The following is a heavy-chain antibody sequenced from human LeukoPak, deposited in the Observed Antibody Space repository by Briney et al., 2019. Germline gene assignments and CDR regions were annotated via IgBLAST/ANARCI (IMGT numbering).Heavy chain of an antibody. CDR3: ARAILRYSSGWYPGY. Sequence: ASVKVSCKASGYTFNSYDISWVRQAPGQGLEWMAWISTYNGNTNYALKVQGRATMTTDTSTSTAYMELSRLRSDDTAVYYCARAILRYSSGWYPGYWGQGTLVTVSS. V-gene: IGHV1-18*01. D-gene: IGHD6-19*01. CDR2: ISTYNGNT. CDR1: GYTFNSYD. J-gene: IGHJ4*02.